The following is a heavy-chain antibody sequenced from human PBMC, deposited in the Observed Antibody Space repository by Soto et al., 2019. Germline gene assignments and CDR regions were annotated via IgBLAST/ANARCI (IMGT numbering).Heavy chain of an antibody. CDR2: IIPIFGTA. V-gene: IGHV1-69*12. CDR1: VGTFSSYA. CDR3: AGPPELTRIYYYYGMDV. Sequence: QVQLVQSGAEVKKPGSSVKVSCKASVGTFSSYAISWVRQAPGQALEWMGGIIPIFGTADYAQKFQGRVTITADASTSTAYMELSSLRSEDTAVYYCAGPPELTRIYYYYGMDVWGQGTTVTVSS. D-gene: IGHD1-7*01. J-gene: IGHJ6*02.